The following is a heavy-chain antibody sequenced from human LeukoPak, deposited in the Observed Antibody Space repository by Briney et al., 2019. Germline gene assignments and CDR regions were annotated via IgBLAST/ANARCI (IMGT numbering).Heavy chain of an antibody. D-gene: IGHD3-3*01. CDR1: GYTFTGYY. CDR3: ARTHYDFWSGYYHFDY. CDR2: INPNSGGT. V-gene: IGHV1-2*04. Sequence: GAPVKVSCKASGYTFTGYYMHWVRQAPGQGLEWMGWINPNSGGTNYAQKFQGWVTMTRDTSISTAYMELSRLRSDDTAVYYCARTHYDFWSGYYHFDYWGQGTLVTVSS. J-gene: IGHJ4*02.